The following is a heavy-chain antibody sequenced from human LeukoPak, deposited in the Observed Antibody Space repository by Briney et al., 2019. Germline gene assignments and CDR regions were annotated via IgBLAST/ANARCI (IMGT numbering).Heavy chain of an antibody. CDR3: AREETSTVWD. CDR1: GGSLTYYY. J-gene: IGHJ4*02. Sequence: SETLSLTCTVSGGSLTYYYWTWIRQSPGRRPEWIGYIYYSGSTHYNPTLESRVAFSVDTSKNQVSLRLSSVTAADTAVYCCAREETSTVWDWGQGTLVTVSS. D-gene: IGHD3-16*01. CDR2: IYYSGST. V-gene: IGHV4-59*01.